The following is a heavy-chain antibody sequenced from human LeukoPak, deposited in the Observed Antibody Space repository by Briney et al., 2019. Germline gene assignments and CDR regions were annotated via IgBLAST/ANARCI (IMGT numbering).Heavy chain of an antibody. D-gene: IGHD2-15*01. CDR3: ARRYCSGGSCYSDGYYGMDV. V-gene: IGHV1-18*01. J-gene: IGHJ6*02. Sequence: ASVKVSCKASGGTFSSYAISWVRQAPGQGLEWMGWINPNSGGTNYAQKLQGRVTMTTDTSTNTAYMELRSLRSDDTAVYYCARRYCSGGSCYSDGYYGMDVWGQGTTVTVSS. CDR2: INPNSGGT. CDR1: GGTFSSYA.